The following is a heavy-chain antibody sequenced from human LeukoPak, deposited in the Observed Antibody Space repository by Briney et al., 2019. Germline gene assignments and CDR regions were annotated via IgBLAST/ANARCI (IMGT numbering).Heavy chain of an antibody. CDR2: IYTSGST. J-gene: IGHJ2*01. D-gene: IGHD4-17*01. V-gene: IGHV4-61*02. Sequence: SQTLSLTCTVSGGSISSGSYYWSWIRQPAGKGLEWIGRIYTSGSTNYNPSLKSRVTISVDTSKNQSSLKLSSVTAADTAVYYCASSTVTTTHPPRYFDLWGRGTLVTVSS. CDR3: ASSTVTTTHPPRYFDL. CDR1: GGSISSGSYY.